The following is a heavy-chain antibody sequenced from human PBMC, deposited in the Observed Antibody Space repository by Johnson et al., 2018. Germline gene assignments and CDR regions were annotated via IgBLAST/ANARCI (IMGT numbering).Heavy chain of an antibody. CDR3: ANNDYGDYLEAFDI. Sequence: QVQLVESGGGVVQPGRSLRLSCAASGFTFSSYGMHWVRQAPGKGLEWVAVISYDGSNKYYADSVKGRFTISRDNSKNTLYLQMNSLRAEDTALYYCANNDYGDYLEAFDIWGQGTMVTGSS. D-gene: IGHD4-17*01. J-gene: IGHJ3*02. CDR2: ISYDGSNK. CDR1: GFTFSSYG. V-gene: IGHV3-30*18.